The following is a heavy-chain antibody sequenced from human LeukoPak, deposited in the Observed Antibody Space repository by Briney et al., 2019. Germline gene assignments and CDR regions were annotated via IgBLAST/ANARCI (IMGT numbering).Heavy chain of an antibody. D-gene: IGHD4-23*01. CDR3: AGDTGNSGSFDY. V-gene: IGHV3-33*01. J-gene: IGHJ4*02. Sequence: GGSLRLSCAASGFNFRSYGMHWVRQAPGKGLEWVAVMWFDGSSQFYGDSVKGRFTISRDISQNTLSLQMNSLRAEDTAVYYCAGDTGNSGSFDYWGQGTLVTVSS. CDR1: GFNFRSYG. CDR2: MWFDGSSQ.